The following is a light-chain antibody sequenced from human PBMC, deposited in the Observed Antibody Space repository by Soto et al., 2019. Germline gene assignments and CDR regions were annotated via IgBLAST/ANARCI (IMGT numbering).Light chain of an antibody. CDR1: SSDVGAYDY. CDR3: SSYTRSSTLV. V-gene: IGLV2-14*01. J-gene: IGLJ2*01. CDR2: DVT. Sequence: QSVLTQPASVSGSPGQSITISCTGTSSDVGAYDYVSWYQHHPGKAPKLMIYDVTNRPSGVSDRFSGSKSGNTASLTISGLHTEDEADYHCSSYTRSSTLVFGGGTKLIVL.